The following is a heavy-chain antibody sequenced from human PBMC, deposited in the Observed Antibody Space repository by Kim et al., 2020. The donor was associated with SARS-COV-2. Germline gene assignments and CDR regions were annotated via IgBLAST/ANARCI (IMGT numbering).Heavy chain of an antibody. Sequence: GGSLRLSCAASGFTFSNYNMDWVRQAPGKGLEWVSTISGSGGSKYYADSVKGRFTISRDNSKNTVYLQMNGLRAEDTAVYYCAKRGWRGRGHGTRSP. J-gene: IGHJ6*02. D-gene: IGHD3-3*01. V-gene: IGHV3-23*01. CDR1: GFTFSNYN. CDR3: AKRGWRG. CDR2: ISGSGGSK.